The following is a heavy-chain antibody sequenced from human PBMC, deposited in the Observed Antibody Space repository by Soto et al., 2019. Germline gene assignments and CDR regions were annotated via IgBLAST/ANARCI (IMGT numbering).Heavy chain of an antibody. CDR1: GFTFDDYA. Sequence: EVQLVESGGGLVQPGRSLRLSCAASGFTFDDYAMHWVRQAPGKGLEWVSGISWNSGSIGYADSVKGRFTISRDNAKNSLYLQMNSLRADVTALYYTAKALPMITFGKGRFDPWGQGTLVTVFS. D-gene: IGHD3-16*01. CDR3: AKALPMITFGKGRFDP. J-gene: IGHJ5*02. CDR2: ISWNSGSI. V-gene: IGHV3-9*01.